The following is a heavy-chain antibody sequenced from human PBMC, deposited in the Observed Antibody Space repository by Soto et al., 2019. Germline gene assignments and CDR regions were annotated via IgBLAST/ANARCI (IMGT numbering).Heavy chain of an antibody. CDR3: AHRGGGIVDWYFDL. D-gene: IGHD1-26*01. Sequence: QITLNESGPTLVKPTQTLTLTCTFSGFSLGTYGVGVGWIRQPPGKALEWLALIYWDDDKRYSPSLKSRLTTTKDTSKRPVFLTLTNMDPVDTATYYCAHRGGGIVDWYFDLWGRGTPVIVSS. CDR1: GFSLGTYGVG. CDR2: IYWDDDK. J-gene: IGHJ2*01. V-gene: IGHV2-5*02.